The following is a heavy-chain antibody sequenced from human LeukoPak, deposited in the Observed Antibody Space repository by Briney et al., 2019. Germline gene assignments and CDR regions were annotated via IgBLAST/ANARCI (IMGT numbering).Heavy chain of an antibody. V-gene: IGHV3-21*01. CDR2: ISSRSSYI. D-gene: IGHD5-12*01. J-gene: IGHJ4*02. CDR1: GFTFSTYS. CDR3: ARDPYSGYDKRVYYFDY. Sequence: GGSLRVSCAASGFTFSTYSLNWVRQAPGKGLEWVSFISSRSSYIYYADSVKGRFTISRDNAKNSLYLQMNSLRAEDTAVYYCARDPYSGYDKRVYYFDYWGREPWSPSPQ.